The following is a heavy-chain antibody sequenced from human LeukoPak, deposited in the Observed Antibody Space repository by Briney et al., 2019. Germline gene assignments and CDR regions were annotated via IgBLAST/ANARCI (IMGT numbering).Heavy chain of an antibody. V-gene: IGHV4-38-2*01. CDR2: IYHSGST. D-gene: IGHD6-19*01. CDR1: GYSISSGYY. J-gene: IGHJ4*02. CDR3: ARLYISGWYFDY. Sequence: PSETLFLTCAVSGYSISSGYYWGWIRQPPGKGLEWIGNIYHSGSTYYNPSLKSRVTMSVDTTKNQFSLKLSSVTAADTAVYYCARLYISGWYFDYWGQGTLVTVSS.